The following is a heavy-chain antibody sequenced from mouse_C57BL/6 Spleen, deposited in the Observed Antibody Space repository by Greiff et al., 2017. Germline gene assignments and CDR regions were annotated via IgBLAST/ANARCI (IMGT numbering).Heavy chain of an antibody. CDR1: GFTFSDYG. D-gene: IGHD1-1*01. J-gene: IGHJ2*01. CDR2: ISSGSSNI. V-gene: IGHV5-17*01. CDR3: ARLAYGRSYYFDY. Sequence: EVKLEESGGGLVKPGGSLKLSCAASGFTFSDYGMHWVRQAPEKGLEWVAYISSGSSNIDYADTVKGRFTIYRDNAKNTLFLQMTSLGSEDTAMYYCARLAYGRSYYFDYWGQGTTLTVSS.